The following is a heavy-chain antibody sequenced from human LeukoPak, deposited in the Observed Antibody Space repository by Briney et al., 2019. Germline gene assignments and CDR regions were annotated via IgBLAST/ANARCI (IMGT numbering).Heavy chain of an antibody. CDR3: ARVDLRYFDWLSTYYFDY. CDR1: GGSISSYY. CDR2: IYYSGST. D-gene: IGHD3-9*01. V-gene: IGHV4-59*01. Sequence: KPSETLSLTCTVPGGSISSYYWSWIRQPPGKGLEWIGYIYYSGSTNYNPSLKSRVTISVDTSKNQFSLKLSSVTAADTAVYYCARVDLRYFDWLSTYYFDYWGQGTLVTVSS. J-gene: IGHJ4*02.